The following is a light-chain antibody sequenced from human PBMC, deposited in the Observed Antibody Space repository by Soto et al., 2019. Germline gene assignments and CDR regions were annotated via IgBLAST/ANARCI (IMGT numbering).Light chain of an antibody. CDR2: KAS. Sequence: DIQMTQSPSTLSASVGDRVTITCRASQSISSWLAWYQQKPGKAPKLLIYKASSLESGVPSRFSGSGSGTALTLTISRLPPDDFATYYSQQYNSSPSTFSPGTKVEIK. J-gene: IGKJ1*01. CDR3: QQYNSSPST. V-gene: IGKV1-5*03. CDR1: QSISSW.